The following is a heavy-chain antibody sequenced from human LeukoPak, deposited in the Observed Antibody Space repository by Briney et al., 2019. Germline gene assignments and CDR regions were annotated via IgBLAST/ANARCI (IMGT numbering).Heavy chain of an antibody. CDR3: ATSVATAGWLEGAFDI. J-gene: IGHJ3*02. CDR1: DGSISTYY. CDR2: THISGTT. D-gene: IGHD6-13*01. V-gene: IGHV4-4*07. Sequence: PSETLSLTCTVSDGSISTYYWTWIRQTAGKGLEWIGRTHISGTTNYNPSLKSRVTLSLGTSKNQFSLRLTSVTAADTAVYYCATSVATAGWLEGAFDIWGQGTMVTVSS.